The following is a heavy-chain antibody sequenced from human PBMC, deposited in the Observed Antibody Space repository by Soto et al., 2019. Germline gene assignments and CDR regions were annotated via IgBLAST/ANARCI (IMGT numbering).Heavy chain of an antibody. D-gene: IGHD6-19*01. CDR3: ARCAGAVFYYDGMDV. Sequence: SETLSLTCAVSGGSISSSNWWSWVRQPPGKGLEWIGEIYHSGSTNYNPSLKSRVTISVDKSKNQFSLKLSSVTAADTAVYYCARCAGAVFYYDGMDVWGQGTTVTVSS. CDR2: IYHSGST. V-gene: IGHV4-4*02. CDR1: GGSISSSNW. J-gene: IGHJ6*02.